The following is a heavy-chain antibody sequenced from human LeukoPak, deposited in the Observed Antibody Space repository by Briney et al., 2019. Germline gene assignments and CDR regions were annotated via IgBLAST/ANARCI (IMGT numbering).Heavy chain of an antibody. Sequence: GGSLRLSCAASGFTFSSYSMNWVRQAPGKGLEWVSYISSSDNTIYYADSVKGRFTISRDNSKNTLYLQMNSLRAEDTAVYYCAKGASRSISREVCSSTSCYNGDFDYWGQGTLVTVSS. V-gene: IGHV3-48*01. J-gene: IGHJ4*02. CDR3: AKGASRSISREVCSSTSCYNGDFDY. D-gene: IGHD2-2*02. CDR2: ISSSDNTI. CDR1: GFTFSSYS.